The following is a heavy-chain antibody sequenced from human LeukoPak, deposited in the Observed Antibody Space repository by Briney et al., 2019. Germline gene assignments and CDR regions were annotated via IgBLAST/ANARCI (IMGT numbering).Heavy chain of an antibody. D-gene: IGHD2-2*01. V-gene: IGHV3-72*01. CDR3: ARVRYCSSTTCRGAFDI. J-gene: IGHJ3*02. CDR2: TRNKANSYTT. Sequence: PGGSLRLSCAASGFTFSDHYMDWVRQAPGKGLEWVGRTRNKANSYTTEYAASVKGRFTISRADSENSLYLQMNSQKTEDTAVYFCARVRYCSSTTCRGAFDIWGQGTMVTVSS. CDR1: GFTFSDHY.